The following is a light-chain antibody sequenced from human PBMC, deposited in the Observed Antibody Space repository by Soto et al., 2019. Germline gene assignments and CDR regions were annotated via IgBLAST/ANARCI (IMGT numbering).Light chain of an antibody. CDR3: SSSTSSSTYL. CDR1: SSDVGAYSS. Sequence: QSVLTQPASVSGSPGQSITISCTGTSSDVGAYSSVSWYQQHPDKAPKLIIYSVSYRSSGVSDRFSGSKSANTASLTISGLHTEDEADYYCSSSTSSSTYLFGTGTKLTVL. J-gene: IGLJ1*01. CDR2: SVS. V-gene: IGLV2-14*03.